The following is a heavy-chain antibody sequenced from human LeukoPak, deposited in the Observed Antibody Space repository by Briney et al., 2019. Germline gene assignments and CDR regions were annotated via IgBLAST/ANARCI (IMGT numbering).Heavy chain of an antibody. Sequence: GSLRLSCVASGFTFSSYAMTWVRQAPGKGLEWVSAISGSGGSTYYADSVKGRFTISRDNSKNTLYVQMNSLRAEDTAVYYCAKTGDSSGFYYGVDYWGQGTLVTVSS. V-gene: IGHV3-23*01. J-gene: IGHJ4*02. CDR2: ISGSGGST. D-gene: IGHD3-22*01. CDR1: GFTFSSYA. CDR3: AKTGDSSGFYYGVDY.